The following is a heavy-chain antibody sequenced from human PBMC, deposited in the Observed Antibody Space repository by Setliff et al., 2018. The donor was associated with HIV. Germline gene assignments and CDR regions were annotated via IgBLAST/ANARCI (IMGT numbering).Heavy chain of an antibody. CDR3: ARVFGFTTASYARGNDY. Sequence: SETLSLTCTVSGGSISSITHYWGWFRQPPGKGLECIGTVYYTGTTYYNSSLESRVTISVDTSRNQFSLKLYSVTAADTAVYYCARVFGFTTASYARGNDYWGRGTLVTVSS. V-gene: IGHV4-39*01. D-gene: IGHD3-16*01. CDR1: GGSISSITHY. J-gene: IGHJ4*02. CDR2: VYYTGTT.